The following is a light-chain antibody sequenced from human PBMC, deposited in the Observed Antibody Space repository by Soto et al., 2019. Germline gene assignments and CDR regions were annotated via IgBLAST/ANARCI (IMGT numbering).Light chain of an antibody. CDR1: QGIRKD. J-gene: IGKJ1*01. V-gene: IGKV1-17*01. CDR2: AAS. CDR3: LQHNSYPWT. Sequence: DIQMTQSPSSLSASVGDRVTITSRAGQGIRKDLGWYQQRQGKAPKRLIYAASSLQIGVPSRFSGSGSGTEFTLTISSLQPEDFATYYCLQHNSYPWTFGQGTKVEIK.